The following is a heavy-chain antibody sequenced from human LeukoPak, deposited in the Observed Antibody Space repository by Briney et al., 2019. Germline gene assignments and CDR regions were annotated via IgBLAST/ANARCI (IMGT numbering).Heavy chain of an antibody. D-gene: IGHD3-3*01. CDR2: VNYSGST. Sequence: SETLSLTCTVSGGSLSRYYWSWIRQPPGKGLEWIGQVNYSGSTNKNPSLMSRLTISADTSKNQSSLTLSSVTAADTAVYYCARLTVFGDWYYFDYWGQGTLVTVSS. V-gene: IGHV4-59*01. CDR3: ARLTVFGDWYYFDY. CDR1: GGSLSRYY. J-gene: IGHJ4*02.